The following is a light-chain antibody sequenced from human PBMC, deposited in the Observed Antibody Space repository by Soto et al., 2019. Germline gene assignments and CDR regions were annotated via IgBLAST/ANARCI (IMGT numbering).Light chain of an antibody. CDR2: KAS. J-gene: IGKJ1*01. V-gene: IGKV1-5*03. Sequence: IQLTQSPSSLSASVGDRVTITCRASQSVSSWLAWYQQKPGKAPKVLIYKASSLKSGVPSRFSGSGSGTEFTLTISSLQPDDFATYYCQQYNSYSTTFGQGTKVDIK. CDR1: QSVSSW. CDR3: QQYNSYSTT.